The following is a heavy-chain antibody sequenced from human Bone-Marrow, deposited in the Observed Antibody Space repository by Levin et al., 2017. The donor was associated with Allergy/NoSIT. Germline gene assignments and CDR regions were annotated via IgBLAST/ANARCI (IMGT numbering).Heavy chain of an antibody. Sequence: GESLKISCKASGYTFTSYGISWVRQAPGQGLEWMGWISAYNGNTNYAQKLQGRVTMTTDTSTSTAYMELRSLRSDDTAVYYCARDQQTNYDYVWGSYRSFDYWGQGTLVTVSS. CDR3: ARDQQTNYDYVWGSYRSFDY. J-gene: IGHJ4*02. D-gene: IGHD3-16*02. CDR2: ISAYNGNT. V-gene: IGHV1-18*01. CDR1: GYTFTSYG.